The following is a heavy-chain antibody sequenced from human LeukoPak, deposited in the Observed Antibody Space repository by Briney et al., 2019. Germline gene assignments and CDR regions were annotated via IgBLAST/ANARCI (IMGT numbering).Heavy chain of an antibody. CDR1: GFTFSSYS. D-gene: IGHD3-10*01. V-gene: IGHV3-48*04. J-gene: IGHJ4*02. Sequence: PGGSLRLSCAASGFTFSSYSMNWVRQAPGKGLEWVSYISSSSSTIYYADSVKGRFTISRDNAKNSLYLQMNSLRAEDTAIYYCAGYGSGSFWGQGTLVTVSS. CDR3: AGYGSGSF. CDR2: ISSSSSTI.